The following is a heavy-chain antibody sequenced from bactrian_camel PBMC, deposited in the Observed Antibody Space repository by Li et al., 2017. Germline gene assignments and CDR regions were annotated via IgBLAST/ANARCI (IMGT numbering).Heavy chain of an antibody. D-gene: IGHD2*01. Sequence: EVQMVESGGGSVQARGSLRLSCATSGYTSSSYCMGWFRQAPGKEREGVATINTIGGTTYADSVKGRFTFSRDNAKNTVYLQMNSPKPEDTAVYYCARDASGGTYLMDYGMDYWGRGTQVTVS. CDR1: GYTSSSYC. J-gene: IGHJ7*01. V-gene: IGHV3S40*01. CDR2: INTIGGT.